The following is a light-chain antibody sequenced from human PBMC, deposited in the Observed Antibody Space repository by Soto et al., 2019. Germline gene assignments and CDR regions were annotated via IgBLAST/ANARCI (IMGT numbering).Light chain of an antibody. CDR1: QDIRSS. CDR2: GAS. J-gene: IGKJ3*01. Sequence: EIVMTQSPATLSVSPGERVTLSCRASQDIRSSLAWYQQKPGQAPRLLIYGASIRATGVPATFSGSGSGTEFTLSISSLQSEHLGVYYCQQYYYWPPSFGPGTKVDIK. V-gene: IGKV3-15*01. CDR3: QQYYYWPPS.